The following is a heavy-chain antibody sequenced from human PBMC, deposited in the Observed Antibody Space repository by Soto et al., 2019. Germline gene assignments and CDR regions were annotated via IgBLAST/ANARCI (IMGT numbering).Heavy chain of an antibody. J-gene: IGHJ4*02. V-gene: IGHV3-30*18. CDR3: AKILRAAAGNPFAY. D-gene: IGHD6-13*01. Sequence: PGGSLRLSCAASGFTFSSYGMHWFRQAPGKGLEWVAVISYDGSNKYYADSVKGRFTISRDNSKNTLYLQMNSLRAEDTAVYYCAKILRAAAGNPFAYWGQGTLVTVSS. CDR1: GFTFSSYG. CDR2: ISYDGSNK.